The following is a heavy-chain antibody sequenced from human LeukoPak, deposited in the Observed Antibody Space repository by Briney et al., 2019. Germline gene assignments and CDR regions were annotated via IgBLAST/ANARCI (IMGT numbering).Heavy chain of an antibody. CDR2: IYYSGST. J-gene: IGHJ4*02. CDR1: GGSISSNSYY. D-gene: IGHD1-26*01. V-gene: IGHV4-39*07. Sequence: SETLSLTCTVSGGSISSNSYYWGWIRQPPGKGLEWIGSIYYSGSTYYNPSLKSRVTISVDTSKNQFSLKLSSVTAADTAVYYCASYTIVGATPYYFDYWGQGTLVTVSS. CDR3: ASYTIVGATPYYFDY.